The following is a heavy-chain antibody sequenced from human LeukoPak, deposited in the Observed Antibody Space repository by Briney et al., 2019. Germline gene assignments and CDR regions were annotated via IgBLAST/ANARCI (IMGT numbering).Heavy chain of an antibody. V-gene: IGHV1-2*02. D-gene: IGHD6-13*01. J-gene: IGHJ3*02. Sequence: GASVKVSCKASGGTFSSYAISWVRQAPGQGLEWMGWINPNSGGTNYAQKFQGRVTMTRDTSISTAYVELSRLRSDDTAVYYCARGRKTGYSSSWYYLGAFDIWGQGTMVTVSS. CDR3: ARGRKTGYSSSWYYLGAFDI. CDR1: GGTFSSYA. CDR2: INPNSGGT.